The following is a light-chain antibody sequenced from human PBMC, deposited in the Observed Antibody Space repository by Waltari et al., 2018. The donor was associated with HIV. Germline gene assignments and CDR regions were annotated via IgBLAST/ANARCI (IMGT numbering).Light chain of an antibody. CDR3: CSYAGSSNWV. V-gene: IGLV2-23*02. J-gene: IGLJ3*02. CDR1: SSDVGTYNL. Sequence: QSALTQPASVSGSPGQSITISCTGTSSDVGTYNLVSWYQQRPGKAPKLIISEVSQRPAGVSNHFSGSKSANTASLTISGLQAEDEADYYCCSYAGSSNWVFGGGTKVTVL. CDR2: EVS.